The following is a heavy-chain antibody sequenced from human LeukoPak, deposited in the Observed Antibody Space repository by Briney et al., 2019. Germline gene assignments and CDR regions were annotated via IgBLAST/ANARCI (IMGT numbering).Heavy chain of an antibody. CDR2: IKQDGSEK. J-gene: IGHJ6*03. Sequence: PGGSLRLSCAASGFTFSSYWMSWVRQAPGKGLEWVANIKQDGSEKYYVDSVKGRFTISRDNAKNSLYLQMNSLRAEGTAVYYCARAREHSGYYYYYMDVWGKGTTVTVSS. CDR3: ARAREHSGYYYYYMDV. CDR1: GFTFSSYW. D-gene: IGHD3-3*02. V-gene: IGHV3-7*01.